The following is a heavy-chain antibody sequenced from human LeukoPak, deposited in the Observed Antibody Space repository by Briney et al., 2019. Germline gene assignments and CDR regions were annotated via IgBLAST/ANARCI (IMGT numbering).Heavy chain of an antibody. Sequence: GGSLRLSCAASGLTFSSYGMHWVRQAPGKGLEWVAVISYDGSNKYYADSVKGRFTISRDNSKNTLYLQMNSLRAEDTAVYYCAKDDGHSRHWGQGTLVTVSS. CDR2: ISYDGSNK. CDR1: GLTFSSYG. D-gene: IGHD6-13*01. V-gene: IGHV3-30*18. J-gene: IGHJ1*01. CDR3: AKDDGHSRH.